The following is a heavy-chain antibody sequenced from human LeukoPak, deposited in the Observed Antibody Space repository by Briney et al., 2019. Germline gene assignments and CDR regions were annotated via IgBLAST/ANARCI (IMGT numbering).Heavy chain of an antibody. D-gene: IGHD6-13*01. J-gene: IGHJ4*02. CDR2: IYYSGST. V-gene: IGHV4-39*01. CDR3: ARPGIAAAAYFDY. CDR1: GDSISSGGYY. Sequence: SETLSLTCTVSGDSISSGGYYWSWIRQHPGKGLEWIGYIYYSGSTYYNPSLKSRVTISVDTSKNQFSLKLSSVTAADTAVYYCARPGIAAAAYFDYWGQGTLVTVYS.